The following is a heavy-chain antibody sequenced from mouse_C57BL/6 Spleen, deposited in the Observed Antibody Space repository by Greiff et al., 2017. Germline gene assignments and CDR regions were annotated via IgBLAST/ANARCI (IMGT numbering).Heavy chain of an antibody. Sequence: DVMLVESGEGLVKPGGSLKLSCAASGFTFSSYAMSWVRQTPEKRLEWVAYISSGGDYIYYADTVKGRFTISRDNARNTLYLQMSSLKSEDTAMYYCTREGGFTTVAYFDYWGQGTTLTVSS. CDR3: TREGGFTTVAYFDY. CDR1: GFTFSSYA. J-gene: IGHJ2*01. CDR2: ISSGGDYI. D-gene: IGHD1-1*01. V-gene: IGHV5-9-1*02.